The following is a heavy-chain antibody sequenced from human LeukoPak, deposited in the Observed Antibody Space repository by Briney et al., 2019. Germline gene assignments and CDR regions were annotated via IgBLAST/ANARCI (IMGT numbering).Heavy chain of an antibody. D-gene: IGHD6-6*01. J-gene: IGHJ4*02. Sequence: PSETLSLTCTVSGGSISRDYWSWIRQPPGKGLEWIGYIYYTGSTNYNPSLKSRVTISVDTSKNQFSLKLSSVTAADTAVYYCTKDKWSSSSPILNYFDYWGQGTLVTVSS. V-gene: IGHV4-59*01. CDR3: TKDKWSSSSPILNYFDY. CDR1: GGSISRDY. CDR2: IYYTGST.